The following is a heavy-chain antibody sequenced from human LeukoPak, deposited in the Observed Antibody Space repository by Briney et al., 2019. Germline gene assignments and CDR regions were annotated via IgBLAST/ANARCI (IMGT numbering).Heavy chain of an antibody. CDR2: IYYSGST. Sequence: SETLSLTCAVYGGSFSGYYWSWIRQPPGKGLEWIGNIYYSGSTNYNPSLKSRVTISVDTSKNQFSLKLSSVTAADTAMYYCARDTAVALWGQGTLVTVSS. CDR1: GGSFSGYY. V-gene: IGHV4-59*01. J-gene: IGHJ4*02. D-gene: IGHD4-23*01. CDR3: ARDTAVAL.